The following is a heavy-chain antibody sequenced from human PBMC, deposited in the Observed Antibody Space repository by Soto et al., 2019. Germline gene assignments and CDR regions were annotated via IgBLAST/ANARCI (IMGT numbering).Heavy chain of an antibody. CDR3: ARDGVGYCISTSCLNWFDP. V-gene: IGHV1-18*04. CDR1: GYTFTRYD. J-gene: IGHJ5*02. CDR2: VSASNGNT. D-gene: IGHD2-2*03. Sequence: QFQLEQSGSEVKKPGASVKVSCKASGYTFTRYDIRWVLEAPGQGLKWMGRVSASNGNTNYAQRLQGRVTMTTDTSTSTAYMELRSRRSDDTAVYYCARDGVGYCISTSCLNWFDPWGQGTLVTVSS.